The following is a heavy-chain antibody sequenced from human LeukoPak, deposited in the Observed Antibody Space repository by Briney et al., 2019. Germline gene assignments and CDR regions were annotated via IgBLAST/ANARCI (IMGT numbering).Heavy chain of an antibody. CDR1: GGSISSSSYY. D-gene: IGHD3-9*01. CDR3: ARDWYYDILTGYYNGAVGDY. V-gene: IGHV4-39*07. J-gene: IGHJ4*02. CDR2: IYYSGST. Sequence: SETLSLTCTVSGGSISSSSYYWGWIRQPPGKGLEWIGSIYYSGSTYYNPSLKSRVTISVDTSKNQFSLKLSSVTAADTAVYYCARDWYYDILTGYYNGAVGDYWGQGTLVTVSS.